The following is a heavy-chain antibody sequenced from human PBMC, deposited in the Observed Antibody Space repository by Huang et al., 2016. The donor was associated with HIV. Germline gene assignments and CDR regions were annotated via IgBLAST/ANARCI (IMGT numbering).Heavy chain of an antibody. CDR1: GGSFSGYY. D-gene: IGHD3-22*01. CDR3: ARILMYYNSSGYGFDY. CDR2: INHRGST. V-gene: IGHV4-34*01. Sequence: QVQLQQWGAGLLKPSETLSLTCAVYGGSFSGYYWSWIRQPPGKGLEWNGEINHRGSTNYNPSLKSRVTISVDTSKNQFSLKLSSVTAADTAVYYCARILMYYNSSGYGFDYWGQGTLVTVSS. J-gene: IGHJ4*02.